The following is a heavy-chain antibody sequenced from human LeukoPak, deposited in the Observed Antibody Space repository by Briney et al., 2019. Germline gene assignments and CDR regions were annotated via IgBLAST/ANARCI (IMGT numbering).Heavy chain of an antibody. D-gene: IGHD2-2*01. CDR3: ARIYRYCSSTSCYVSNHNYMDV. Sequence: GGSLRLSCAASGFTFSSYSMNWVRQAPGKGLEWVSSISSSSSYIYYADSVKGRFTISRDNAKNSLYLQMNSLRAEDTAVYYCARIYRYCSSTSCYVSNHNYMDVWGKGTTVTVSS. CDR1: GFTFSSYS. CDR2: ISSSSSYI. V-gene: IGHV3-21*01. J-gene: IGHJ6*03.